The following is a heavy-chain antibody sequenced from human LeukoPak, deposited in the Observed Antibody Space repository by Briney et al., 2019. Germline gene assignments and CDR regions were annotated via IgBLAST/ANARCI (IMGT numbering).Heavy chain of an antibody. Sequence: PSEALSLTCNVSGDSVNKFYWTWIRQTPGKGLEWIGYVYYSGSTKYNPSLESRVTISIDTSRNQFSLNLRSVTAADTAVYYCVREKGHYGPGISYTTDAFDIWGQGTVVTVFS. CDR1: GDSVNKFY. CDR2: VYYSGST. D-gene: IGHD3-10*01. CDR3: VREKGHYGPGISYTTDAFDI. J-gene: IGHJ3*02. V-gene: IGHV4-59*02.